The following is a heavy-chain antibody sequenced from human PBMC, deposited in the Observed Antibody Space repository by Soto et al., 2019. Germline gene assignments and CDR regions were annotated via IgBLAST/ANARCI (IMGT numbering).Heavy chain of an antibody. CDR1: GGSISSYY. CDR2: IYYSGST. CDR3: ARDGDYYDSSGYYWRYFDY. Sequence: SETLSLTCTVSGGSISSYYWSWIRQPPGKGLEWIGYIYYSGSTNYNPSLKSRVTISVDTSKNQFSLKVSSVTAADTAVYYCARDGDYYDSSGYYWRYFDYWGQGTLVTAPQ. J-gene: IGHJ4*02. V-gene: IGHV4-59*12. D-gene: IGHD3-22*01.